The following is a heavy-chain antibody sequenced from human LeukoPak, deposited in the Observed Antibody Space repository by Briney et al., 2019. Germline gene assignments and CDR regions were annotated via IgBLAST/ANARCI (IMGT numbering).Heavy chain of an antibody. CDR1: GFTFNNYW. Sequence: GGSLRLSCAASGFTFNNYWMSWVRQAPGKGLEWVSSISSSSSYIYYADSVKGRFTISRDNAKKSVYLQMNSLRAEDTAVYYCAKADGDKPLDYWGQGTLVTVSS. J-gene: IGHJ4*02. D-gene: IGHD4-17*01. CDR3: AKADGDKPLDY. V-gene: IGHV3-21*01. CDR2: ISSSSSYI.